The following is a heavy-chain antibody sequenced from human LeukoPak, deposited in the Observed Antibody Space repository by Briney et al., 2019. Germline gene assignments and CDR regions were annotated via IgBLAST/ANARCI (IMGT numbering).Heavy chain of an antibody. CDR2: INPSGGST. V-gene: IGHV1-46*01. J-gene: IGHJ3*02. D-gene: IGHD2-15*01. CDR3: ARVPDIVVVVADPGGAFDI. Sequence: ASVKVSCTASGYTFTSYYMHWVRHAPGQGLEWMGIINPSGGSTSYAQKFQGRVTMTRDMSTSTVYMELSSLRSEDTAVYYCARVPDIVVVVADPGGAFDIWGQGTMVTVSS. CDR1: GYTFTSYY.